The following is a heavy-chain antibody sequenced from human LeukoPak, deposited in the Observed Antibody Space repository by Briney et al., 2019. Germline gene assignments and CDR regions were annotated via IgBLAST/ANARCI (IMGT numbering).Heavy chain of an antibody. Sequence: PSQTLSLTCTVSGGSISSGGYYWSWIRQHPGKGLEWIGYIYYSGSAYYNPSLKSRITISVDTSKNQFSLKLNSVTAADTAMYYRARVLRSGYNGHYFDYWGQGTLVTVSS. CDR3: ARVLRSGYNGHYFDY. D-gene: IGHD5-24*01. CDR2: IYYSGSA. J-gene: IGHJ4*02. V-gene: IGHV4-31*03. CDR1: GGSISSGGYY.